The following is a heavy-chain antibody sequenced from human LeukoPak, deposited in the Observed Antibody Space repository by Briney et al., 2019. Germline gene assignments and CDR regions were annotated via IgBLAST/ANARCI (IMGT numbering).Heavy chain of an antibody. D-gene: IGHD3-22*01. CDR2: LTWNAGST. Sequence: GGSLRLSCAASGFNFDDYGMSWVRQAPGKGLEWVSALTWNAGSTGYADSVKGRFTISRDNAKNSLYLQMNSLRAEDTAVYYCARGPAASGYYDSRGRNGYFDYWGQGTLVTVSS. V-gene: IGHV3-20*04. CDR3: ARGPAASGYYDSRGRNGYFDY. CDR1: GFNFDDYG. J-gene: IGHJ4*02.